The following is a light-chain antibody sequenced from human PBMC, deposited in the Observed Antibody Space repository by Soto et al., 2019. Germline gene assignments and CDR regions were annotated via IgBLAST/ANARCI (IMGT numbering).Light chain of an antibody. V-gene: IGKV1-16*01. J-gene: IGKJ5*01. CDR3: QHYDGYPQI. Sequence: DIQMTQSPSSLSASVGDRVTITCRASQGISTFLAWFQQKPGKAPKTLIYAASSLHSGVPSRFSCSGSGTDFTLTISSLQPEDFATYYCQHYDGYPQIFGQGTRLEIK. CDR1: QGISTF. CDR2: AAS.